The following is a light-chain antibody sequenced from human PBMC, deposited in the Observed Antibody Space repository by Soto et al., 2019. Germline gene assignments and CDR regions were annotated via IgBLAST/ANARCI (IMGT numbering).Light chain of an antibody. J-gene: IGLJ1*01. V-gene: IGLV2-8*01. CDR2: EVT. CDR1: SSDVGGYNY. Sequence: QSVLTQPSSASGSPGQSVTISCTGTSSDVGGYNYVSWYQQHPGKVPKLMIYEVTKRPSGVPDRFSGSKSGNTASLTVSGLQTEDEADYYCSSYAGTAYVFGTGTKLTVL. CDR3: SSYAGTAYV.